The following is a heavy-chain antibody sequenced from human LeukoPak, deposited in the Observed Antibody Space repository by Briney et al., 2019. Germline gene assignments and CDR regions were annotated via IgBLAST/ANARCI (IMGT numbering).Heavy chain of an antibody. Sequence: GASVKVSCKASGYTFTSYDINWVRQATGQGLKWMGWMNPNSGNTGYAQKFQGRVTMTRNTSISTAYMELSSLRSEDTAVYYCATRIAAAGNFDYWGQGTLVTVSS. V-gene: IGHV1-8*01. CDR1: GYTFTSYD. CDR3: ATRIAAAGNFDY. J-gene: IGHJ4*02. D-gene: IGHD6-13*01. CDR2: MNPNSGNT.